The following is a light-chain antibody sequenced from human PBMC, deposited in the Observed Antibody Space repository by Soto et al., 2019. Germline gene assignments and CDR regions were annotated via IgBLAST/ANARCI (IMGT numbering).Light chain of an antibody. V-gene: IGLV2-8*01. CDR1: SSDIGAYIY. CDR2: EVS. J-gene: IGLJ1*01. CDR3: FSYAGSNNFV. Sequence: QSVLTQPPSASGSPGQSVTISCTGTSSDIGAYIYVSWYQQHPGKAPKLMISEVSRRPSGVPERFSGSKSGNTASLAVSGLQADDEAHYYCFSYAGSNNFVFGTGTKVTVL.